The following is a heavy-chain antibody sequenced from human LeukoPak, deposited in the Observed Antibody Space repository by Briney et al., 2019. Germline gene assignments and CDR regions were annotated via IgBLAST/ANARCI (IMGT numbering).Heavy chain of an antibody. J-gene: IGHJ4*02. CDR3: ARLGGADIVVVPAASPYYFDY. Sequence: GASLQISCQGSGYSFTSYWMGGGRQVPGKGLEWMGIIYPGDSDTRYSPSFQGQVTISADKSISTAFLQWSSLKASDTAMYYCARLGGADIVVVPAASPYYFDYWGQGTLVTVSS. D-gene: IGHD2-2*01. CDR2: IYPGDSDT. V-gene: IGHV5-51*01. CDR1: GYSFTSYW.